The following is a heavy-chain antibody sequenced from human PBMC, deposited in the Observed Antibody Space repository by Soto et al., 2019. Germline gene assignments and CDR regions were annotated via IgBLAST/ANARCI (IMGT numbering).Heavy chain of an antibody. CDR2: INAGNGDT. J-gene: IGHJ4*02. Sequence: VQLVQSGAEVKKPGASVRISCTASGISYTTYAIHWVRQAPGQGLEWMGWINAGNGDTRYSQRFQGRVTLTRDTSAPTTYMDLSSLRPDDTSIYYCARAISGYVTWGQGTLVTVSS. CDR1: GISYTTYA. V-gene: IGHV1-3*01. D-gene: IGHD5-12*01. CDR3: ARAISGYVT.